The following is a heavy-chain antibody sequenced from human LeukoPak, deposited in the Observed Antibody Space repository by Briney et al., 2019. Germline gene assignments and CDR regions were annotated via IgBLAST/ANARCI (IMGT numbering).Heavy chain of an antibody. CDR2: IKQDGSEK. Sequence: GGSLRLSCAASGFTFSSYWMSWVRQAPGKGLEWVANIKQDGSEKYHVDSVKGRFTISRDNAKNSLYLQMNSLRAEDTAVYYCARESYYYDSSGPGGYYYYMDVWGKGTTVTVSS. CDR1: GFTFSSYW. V-gene: IGHV3-7*01. J-gene: IGHJ6*03. D-gene: IGHD3-22*01. CDR3: ARESYYYDSSGPGGYYYYMDV.